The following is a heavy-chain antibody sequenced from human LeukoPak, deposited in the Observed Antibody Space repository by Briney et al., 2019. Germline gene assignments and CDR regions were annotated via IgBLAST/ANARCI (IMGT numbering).Heavy chain of an antibody. CDR2: INPNSGAT. J-gene: IGHJ5*02. D-gene: IGHD1-26*01. CDR3: ARGGLPDYCTTTNCSPENRWLDP. Sequence: GASVKVSCKASGFTFTNYYLHWVRQAPGQGLEWMGLINPNSGATDYSQNFQGRVTMTRDTSISTAYMELTRLRSDDTAVYYCARGGLPDYCTTTNCSPENRWLDPWGQGSLVTVSS. CDR1: GFTFTNYY. V-gene: IGHV1-2*02.